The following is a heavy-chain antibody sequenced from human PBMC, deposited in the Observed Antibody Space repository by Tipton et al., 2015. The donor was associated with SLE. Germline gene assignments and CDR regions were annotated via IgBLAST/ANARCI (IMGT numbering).Heavy chain of an antibody. CDR2: ISWNSGSI. D-gene: IGHD3-16*01. J-gene: IGHJ6*03. CDR1: GFTFDDYG. CDR3: VKAKGGDGHYYYYMDV. V-gene: IGHV3-9*01. Sequence: SLRLSCAASGFTFDDYGMHWVRPVPGKGLGWVSSISWNSGSIGYADSVKGRFTISGDNARNSLFLQMNRPRVKDTALYYCVKAKGGDGHYYYYMDVWGEVTTVTVSS.